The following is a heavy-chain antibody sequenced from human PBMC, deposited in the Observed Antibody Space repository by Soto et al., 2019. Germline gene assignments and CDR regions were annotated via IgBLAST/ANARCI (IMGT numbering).Heavy chain of an antibody. CDR1: GDSVSSNSAA. D-gene: IGHD2-2*02. Sequence: PSQTLSLTCAISGDSVSSNSAAWNWIRQSPSRGLEWLGGTYYRSKWYNDYAVSVKSRITINPDTSKNQFSLQLNSVTPEDTAVYYCAREGYCSSTSCYRDYYYGMDLWGQGTTVTVSS. CDR2: TYYRSKWYN. CDR3: AREGYCSSTSCYRDYYYGMDL. J-gene: IGHJ6*02. V-gene: IGHV6-1*01.